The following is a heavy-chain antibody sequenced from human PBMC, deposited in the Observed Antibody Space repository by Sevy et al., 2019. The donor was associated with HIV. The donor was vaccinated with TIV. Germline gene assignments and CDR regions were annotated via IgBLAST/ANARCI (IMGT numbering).Heavy chain of an antibody. J-gene: IGHJ6*02. V-gene: IGHV3-30*18. D-gene: IGHD4-17*01. CDR2: ISYDGSNK. CDR1: GFTFSSYG. CDR3: AKRCEYGERYGMDV. Sequence: GGSLRLSCAASGFTFSSYGMHWVRQAPGKGLEWVAFISYDGSNKYYADSVKGRFTISRDNSKNTMYLQMNRLRAEDTAVYYCAKRCEYGERYGMDVWGQGTTVTVSS.